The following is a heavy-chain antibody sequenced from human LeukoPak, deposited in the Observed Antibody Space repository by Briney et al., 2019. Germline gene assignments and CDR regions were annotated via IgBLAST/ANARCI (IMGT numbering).Heavy chain of an antibody. CDR3: ARDREVGATYFDY. V-gene: IGHV4-59*12. D-gene: IGHD1-26*01. Sequence: KPSETLSLTCTVSGGSISSYYWSWIRQPPGKGLEWIGYIYYSGSTNYNPSLKSRVTISVDTSKNQFSLKLSSVTAADTAVYYCARDREVGATYFDYWGQGTLVTVSS. CDR1: GGSISSYY. J-gene: IGHJ4*02. CDR2: IYYSGST.